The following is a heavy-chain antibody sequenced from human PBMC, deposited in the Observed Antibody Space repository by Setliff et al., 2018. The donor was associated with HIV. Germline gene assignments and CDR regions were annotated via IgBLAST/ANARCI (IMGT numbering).Heavy chain of an antibody. Sequence: SETLSLTCAVYGGSFSGYYWSWIRQPPGKGLEWIGEINHSGSTNYNPSLKSRVTISVDTSRNQFSLKLSSVTAADTAVYYCARGRGDYWGQGTLVTVSS. J-gene: IGHJ4*02. CDR3: ARGRGDY. CDR2: INHSGST. CDR1: GGSFSGYY. V-gene: IGHV4-34*01.